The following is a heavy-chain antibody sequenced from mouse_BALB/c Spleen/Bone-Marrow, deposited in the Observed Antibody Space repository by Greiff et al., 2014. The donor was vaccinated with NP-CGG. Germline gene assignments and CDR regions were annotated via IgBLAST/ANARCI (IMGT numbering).Heavy chain of an antibody. CDR3: ARSGYGSNYDY. CDR1: GYAFSSYW. V-gene: IGHV1-80*01. Sequence: QVQLQQPGAELVRPGSSVKISCKASGYAFSSYWMIWVKQRPGQGLEWIGQIYPGDGDTNYNGKFKGKVTLTVDKSSSTAYMQLSSLTSEDSAVYFCARSGYGSNYDYWGQGTTLTVSS. D-gene: IGHD1-1*01. J-gene: IGHJ2*01. CDR2: IYPGDGDT.